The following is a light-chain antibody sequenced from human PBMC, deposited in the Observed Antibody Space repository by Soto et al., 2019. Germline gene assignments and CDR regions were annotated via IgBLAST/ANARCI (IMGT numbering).Light chain of an antibody. CDR2: GNS. CDR1: SSNIGAGYD. J-gene: IGLJ1*01. Sequence: QSVLTQPPSVSGAPGQRVTISCTGSSSNIGAGYDVHWYQQLPGTAPKLLIYGNSNRPSGVPDRFSGSKSGTSASLAITGLQAEDEADYYCQVWDKNTAVFGTGTKLTVL. V-gene: IGLV1-40*01. CDR3: QVWDKNTAV.